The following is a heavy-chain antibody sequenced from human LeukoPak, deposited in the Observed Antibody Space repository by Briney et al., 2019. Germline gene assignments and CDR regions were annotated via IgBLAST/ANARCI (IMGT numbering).Heavy chain of an antibody. V-gene: IGHV3-30-3*01. J-gene: IGHJ4*02. CDR3: ARDRWGYYDSSGYCFDY. CDR1: GFTFSSYA. Sequence: GGSLRLSCAASGFTFSSYAMHWVRQAPGKGLEWVAVISYDGSNKYYADSVKGRFTISRDNSKNTLYLQMNSLRAEDTAVYYCARDRWGYYDSSGYCFDYWGQGTLVTVSS. CDR2: ISYDGSNK. D-gene: IGHD3-22*01.